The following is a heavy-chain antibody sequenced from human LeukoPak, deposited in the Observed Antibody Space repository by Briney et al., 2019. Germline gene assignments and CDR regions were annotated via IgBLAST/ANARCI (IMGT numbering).Heavy chain of an antibody. CDR2: IYYSGST. D-gene: IGHD3-10*01. CDR3: ARDSVTMVRGIIIS. Sequence: PSETLSLTCTVSGGSISSSSYYWGWIRQPPGKGLEWIGSIYYSGSTYYNPSLKSRVTISVDTSENQFSLKLSSVTAADTAVYYCARDSVTMVRGIIISWGQGTLVTVSS. V-gene: IGHV4-39*07. CDR1: GGSISSSSYY. J-gene: IGHJ5*02.